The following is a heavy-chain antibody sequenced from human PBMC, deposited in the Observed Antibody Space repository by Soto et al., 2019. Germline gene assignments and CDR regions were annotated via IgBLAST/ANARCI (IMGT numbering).Heavy chain of an antibody. J-gene: IGHJ4*02. CDR2: ISNTGNT. V-gene: IGHV4-31*03. Sequence: SETLSLTCTVSGGSITSDNYYWSWIRHHPGKGLEWIAYISNTGNTLYNPSLRSRVTLSVDTSKNQFYLNMRALTSADTAVYYCARDGGPRCTTTPCSIDFWGQGTLVTVSS. D-gene: IGHD2-8*01. CDR3: ARDGGPRCTTTPCSIDF. CDR1: GGSITSDNYY.